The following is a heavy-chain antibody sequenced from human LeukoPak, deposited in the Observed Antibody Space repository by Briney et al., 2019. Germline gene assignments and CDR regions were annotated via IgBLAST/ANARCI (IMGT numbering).Heavy chain of an antibody. CDR1: GGSISSYY. D-gene: IGHD3-10*01. Sequence: TTSETLSLTCTVSGGSISSYYWSWIRQPPGKGLEWIGYIYYSGSTNYNPSLKSRVTISVDTSKNQFSLKLSSVTAADTAVYYCAGGKRVLYGSGSYYAGGPNYYYYGMDVWGQGTTVTVSS. J-gene: IGHJ6*02. CDR3: AGGKRVLYGSGSYYAGGPNYYYYGMDV. CDR2: IYYSGST. V-gene: IGHV4-59*01.